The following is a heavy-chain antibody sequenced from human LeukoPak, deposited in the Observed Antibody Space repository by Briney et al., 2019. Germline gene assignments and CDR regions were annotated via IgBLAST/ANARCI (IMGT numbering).Heavy chain of an antibody. J-gene: IGHJ4*02. V-gene: IGHV3-20*04. CDR2: INWNGGST. CDR1: GFTFDDYG. Sequence: PGRSLRLSCAASGFTFDDYGMSWVRQAPGKGLEWVSGINWNGGSTGYADSVKGRFTISRDNAKNSLYLQMNSLRAEDTALYYCARVDNIVVVPAASYYFDYWGQGTLVTVSS. CDR3: ARVDNIVVVPAASYYFDY. D-gene: IGHD2-2*01.